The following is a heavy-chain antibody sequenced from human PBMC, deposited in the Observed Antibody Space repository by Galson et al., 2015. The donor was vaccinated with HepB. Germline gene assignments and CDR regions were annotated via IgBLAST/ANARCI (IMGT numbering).Heavy chain of an antibody. D-gene: IGHD6-19*01. J-gene: IGHJ6*02. CDR1: GYTFTRYY. CDR2: INPNSGGT. CDR3: AKGLRQWLVAYYYYGMDV. Sequence: SVKVSCKASGYTFTRYYMHWVRQAPGQGLEWMGWINPNSGGTNYAQKFQGRVTMTRDTSISTAYMELSRLRSDDTAVYYCAKGLRQWLVAYYYYGMDVWGQGTTVTVSS. V-gene: IGHV1-2*02.